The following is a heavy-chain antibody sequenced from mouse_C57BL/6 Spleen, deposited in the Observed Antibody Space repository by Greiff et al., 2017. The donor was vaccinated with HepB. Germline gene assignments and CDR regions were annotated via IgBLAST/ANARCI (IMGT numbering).Heavy chain of an antibody. CDR3: ARWVGEFDY. Sequence: QVQLQQSGAELVRPGASVKLSCKASGYTFTDYYINWVKQRPGQGLEWIARIYPGSGNTYYNEKFKGKATLTAEKSSSTAYMQLSSLTSEDSAVYFCARWVGEFDYWGQGTTLTVSS. D-gene: IGHD1-1*02. CDR2: IYPGSGNT. J-gene: IGHJ2*01. V-gene: IGHV1-76*01. CDR1: GYTFTDYY.